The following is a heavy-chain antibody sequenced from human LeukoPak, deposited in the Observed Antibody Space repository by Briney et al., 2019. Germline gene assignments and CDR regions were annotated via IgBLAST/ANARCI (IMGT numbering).Heavy chain of an antibody. Sequence: SETLSLICTVSGGSIDSSSYYWGWIRQPPGEGLEWIGSIYYSGSTYYNPSLKSRVTISVDTSKNQFSLKLSSVTAADTAVYYCARQTLRDYFDYWGQGTLVTVSS. V-gene: IGHV4-39*01. CDR3: ARQTLRDYFDY. CDR2: IYYSGST. CDR1: GGSIDSSSYY. J-gene: IGHJ4*02.